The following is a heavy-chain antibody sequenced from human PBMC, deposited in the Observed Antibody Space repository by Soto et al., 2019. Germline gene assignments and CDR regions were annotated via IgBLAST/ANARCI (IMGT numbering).Heavy chain of an antibody. CDR2: ISGSGGST. V-gene: IGHV3-23*01. J-gene: IGHJ6*02. CDR3: VKMNQMTTVTTNYYHGTDV. Sequence: GGSLRLSCAAPGFTFSSYAMSWVRQAPGKGLEWVSAISGSGGSTYYADTVKGRFTISRDNSKNTLYLQMKSLRAEDKALYYCVKMNQMTTVTTNYYHGTDVWGQGTTANASS. CDR1: GFTFSSYA. D-gene: IGHD4-17*01.